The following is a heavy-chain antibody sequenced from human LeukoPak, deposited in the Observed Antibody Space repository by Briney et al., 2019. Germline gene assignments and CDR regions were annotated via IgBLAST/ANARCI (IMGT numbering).Heavy chain of an antibody. CDR2: IKQDGSEK. Sequence: GGSLRLSCAASGFIFSSYWMTWVRQAPGKGLECVANIKQDGSEKYYVDSVKGRFTISRDNAKNSLYLQMNSLRVEDTAVYYCASGIAVALYYFDYWGQGTLVTVSS. J-gene: IGHJ4*02. D-gene: IGHD6-19*01. CDR1: GFIFSSYW. CDR3: ASGIAVALYYFDY. V-gene: IGHV3-7*01.